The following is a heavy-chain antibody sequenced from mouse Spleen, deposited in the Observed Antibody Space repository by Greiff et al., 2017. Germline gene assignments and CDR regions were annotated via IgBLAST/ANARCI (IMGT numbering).Heavy chain of an antibody. CDR2: INPSTGGT. Sequence: VQLQQSGPELVKPGASVKISCKASGYSFTGYYMNWVKQSPEKSLEWIGEINPSTGGTTYNQKFKAKATLTVDKSSSTAYMQLKSLTSEDSAVYYCARQDYYGYFDYWGQGTTLTVSS. CDR3: ARQDYYGYFDY. CDR1: GYSFTGYY. D-gene: IGHD1-1*01. J-gene: IGHJ2*01. V-gene: IGHV1-42*01.